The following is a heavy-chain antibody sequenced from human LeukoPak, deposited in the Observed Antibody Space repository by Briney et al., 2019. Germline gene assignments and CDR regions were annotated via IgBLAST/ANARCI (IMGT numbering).Heavy chain of an antibody. D-gene: IGHD5-12*01. V-gene: IGHV3-7*01. Sequence: PGGSLRLSCAVSGINFRGYWMAWVRQAPGKGLEWVANMKQDGSEKYYVDSVKGRLTISRDNAKNSLYLEMNSLRVEDTAVYYCARDLGHTGYDLYDYWGQGTLVTVSS. CDR1: GINFRGYW. J-gene: IGHJ4*02. CDR3: ARDLGHTGYDLYDY. CDR2: MKQDGSEK.